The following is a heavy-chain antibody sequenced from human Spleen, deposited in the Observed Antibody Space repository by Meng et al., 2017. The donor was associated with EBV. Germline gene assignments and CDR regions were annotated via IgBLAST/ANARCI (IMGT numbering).Heavy chain of an antibody. CDR3: ARAIISSYGGVGFDY. J-gene: IGHJ4*02. V-gene: IGHV4-30-4*01. Sequence: SFNGRTYYYIWSRQPPGKGLEWIGDICYSGSTYVNPSLKSRSSRCVSKRHFSLKLSSVTAADTAVYYCARAIISSYGGVGFDYWGQGTLVTVSS. D-gene: IGHD5-18*01. CDR1: SFNGRTYY. CDR2: ICYSGST.